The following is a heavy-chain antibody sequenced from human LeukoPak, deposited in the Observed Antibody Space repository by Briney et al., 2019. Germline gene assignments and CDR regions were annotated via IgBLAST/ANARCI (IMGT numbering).Heavy chain of an antibody. CDR2: INSGSTYT. CDR3: ARDNDFWSGYFYYYYYGMDV. V-gene: IGHV3-21*01. J-gene: IGHJ6*02. Sequence: GGSLRLSCAASGFTFSSYMMNWVRQAPGKGLEWVSSINSGSTYTYYTESVKGRFTVSRDNAKNSLYLQMNSLRAEDTAVYYCARDNDFWSGYFYYYYYGMDVWGQGTTVTVSS. CDR1: GFTFSSYM. D-gene: IGHD3-3*01.